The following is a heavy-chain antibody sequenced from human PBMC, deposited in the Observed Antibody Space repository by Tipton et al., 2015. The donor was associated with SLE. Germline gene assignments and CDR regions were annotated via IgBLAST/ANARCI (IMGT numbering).Heavy chain of an antibody. D-gene: IGHD3-22*01. V-gene: IGHV3-43*01. J-gene: IGHJ4*02. Sequence: GSLRLSCAASGFTFDDYTMHWVRQAPGKGLEWVSLISWDGGSTYYADSVKGRFTISRDNSKNSLYLQMNSLRTEDTALYYCAKGTKDRLIVVVDYYFDYWGQGTLVTVSS. CDR2: ISWDGGST. CDR1: GFTFDDYT. CDR3: AKGTKDRLIVVVDYYFDY.